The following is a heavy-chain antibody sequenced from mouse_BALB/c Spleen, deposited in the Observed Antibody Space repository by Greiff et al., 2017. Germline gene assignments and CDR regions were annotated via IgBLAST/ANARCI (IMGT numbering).Heavy chain of an antibody. D-gene: IGHD2-3*01. J-gene: IGHJ2*01. CDR1: GFTFSSFG. CDR2: ISSGSSTI. V-gene: IGHV5-17*02. CDR3: ARGIYDYFDY. Sequence: EVQVVESGGGLVQPGGSRKLSCAASGFTFSSFGMHWVRQAPEKGLEWVAYISSGSSTIYYADTVKGRFTISRDNPKNTLFLQMTSLRSEDTAMYYCARGIYDYFDYWGQGTTLTVSS.